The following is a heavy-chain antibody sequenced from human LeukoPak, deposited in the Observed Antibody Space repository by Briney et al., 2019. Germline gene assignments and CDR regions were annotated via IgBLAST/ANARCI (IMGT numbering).Heavy chain of an antibody. J-gene: IGHJ4*02. D-gene: IGHD2-2*01. CDR2: INHSGST. CDR1: GGSFSGYY. Sequence: SETLSLTCAVYGGSFSGYYWSWIRQPPGKGLEWIGEINHSGSTNYNPSLKSRVTISVDTSKNQFSLKLSSVTAADTAVYYCASRGYQHDYFDYWGQGTLVTVSS. CDR3: ASRGYQHDYFDY. V-gene: IGHV4-34*01.